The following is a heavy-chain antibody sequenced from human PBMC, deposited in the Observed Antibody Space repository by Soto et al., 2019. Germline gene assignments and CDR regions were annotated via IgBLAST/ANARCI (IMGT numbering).Heavy chain of an antibody. CDR2: IYHSGST. Sequence: SETLPDSYTGSGGSMSRGGYSWSWIRQPPGKGLEWIGYIYHSGSTYYNPSLKSRVTISVDRSKNQFSLKLSSVTVAYTAVGQPPRSPPFPTRRSSDL. CDR3: PRSPPFPTRRSSDL. CDR1: GGSMSRGGYS. J-gene: IGHJ2*01. D-gene: IGHD1-1*01. V-gene: IGHV4-30-2*02.